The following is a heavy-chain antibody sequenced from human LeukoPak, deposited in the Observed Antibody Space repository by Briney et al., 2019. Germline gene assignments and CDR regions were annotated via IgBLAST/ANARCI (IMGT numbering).Heavy chain of an antibody. CDR2: ISISGDTT. Sequence: GGSLRLSCGASGFTFSSHAMTWVRRAPGKGLEWVSAISISGDTTYYADAVKGRFTISRDNSKNTVYLQMNSLRAEDTAVYYCANEIRPNDYWGQGTLVTVSS. J-gene: IGHJ4*02. CDR3: ANEIRPNDY. D-gene: IGHD4-17*01. CDR1: GFTFSSHA. V-gene: IGHV3-23*01.